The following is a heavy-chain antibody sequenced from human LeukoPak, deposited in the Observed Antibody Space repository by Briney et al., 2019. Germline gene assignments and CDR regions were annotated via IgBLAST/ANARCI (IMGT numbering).Heavy chain of an antibody. D-gene: IGHD2-8*01. V-gene: IGHV3-21*01. CDR3: ARDPDTKPIKIKRYYMDV. J-gene: IGHJ6*03. CDR1: GFTFSSYS. CDR2: ISISSSYI. Sequence: PGGSLRLSCAASGFTFSSYSMNWVRQAPGKGLEWVSSISISSSYIYYADSVKGRFTISRDNANNSLYLQMNSLRAEDTAVYYCARDPDTKPIKIKRYYMDVWGKGTTVTVSS.